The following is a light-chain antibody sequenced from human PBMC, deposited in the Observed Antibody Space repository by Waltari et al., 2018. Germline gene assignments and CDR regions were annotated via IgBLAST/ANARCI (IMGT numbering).Light chain of an antibody. CDR2: GIS. J-gene: IGKJ1*01. CDR3: QHYVMLPVT. V-gene: IGKV3-20*01. CDR1: QSVSRAW. Sequence: SCRTSQSVSRAWAWYQQKPGQAPRLLIYGISNRATGIPDRFSGIGSGTDFSLTISRLEPEDFAVYYCQHYVMLPVTFGQGTRVEVK.